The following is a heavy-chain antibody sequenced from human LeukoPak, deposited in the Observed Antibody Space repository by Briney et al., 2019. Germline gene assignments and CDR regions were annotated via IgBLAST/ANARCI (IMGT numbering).Heavy chain of an antibody. V-gene: IGHV3-48*03. J-gene: IGHJ4*02. CDR3: XXXXXGYXSXGSXGSYY. CDR2: ISGGGSTI. D-gene: IGHD2-15*01. CDR1: GFTFSIYE. Sequence: GGSLRLSCAASGFTFSIYEMNWVRQAPGKGLEWVSYISGGGSTIYYADSVKGRCTISRDNAKNSLYLQMNSLRAEDTAVYYCXXXXXGYXSXGSXGSYYWGQGTLVTVSS.